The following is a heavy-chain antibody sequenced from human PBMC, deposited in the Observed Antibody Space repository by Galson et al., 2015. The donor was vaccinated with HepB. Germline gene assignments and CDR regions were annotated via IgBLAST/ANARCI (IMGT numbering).Heavy chain of an antibody. Sequence: SVKVSCKASGYTFTSYYMHWVRQAPGQGLEWMGIINPSGGSTSYAQKFQGRVTMTRDASTSTVYMELSSLRSEDTAVYYCARVTYDSSGYRTWDFRYWGQGTLVTVSS. CDR3: ARVTYDSSGYRTWDFRY. CDR2: INPSGGST. D-gene: IGHD3-22*01. CDR1: GYTFTSYY. J-gene: IGHJ4*02. V-gene: IGHV1-46*03.